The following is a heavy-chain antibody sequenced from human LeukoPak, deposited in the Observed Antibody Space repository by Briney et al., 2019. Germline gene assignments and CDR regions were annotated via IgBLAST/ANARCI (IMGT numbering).Heavy chain of an antibody. Sequence: GGSLRLSCVASGFDLSRSSMSWDRQAPGKGLEWLAYISGASNSIQYIDSVRGRFTVSRDNAKNSVYLQMNTLRAEDTAVYYCARLRDYDFWGQGSMVVVSS. J-gene: IGHJ4*02. CDR3: ARLRDYDF. CDR2: ISGASNSI. CDR1: GFDLSRSS. V-gene: IGHV3-48*01.